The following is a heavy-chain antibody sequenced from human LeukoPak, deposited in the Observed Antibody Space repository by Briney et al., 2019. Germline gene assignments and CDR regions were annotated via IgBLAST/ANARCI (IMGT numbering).Heavy chain of an antibody. V-gene: IGHV4-30-4*01. Sequence: SETLSLTCTVSGGSISSGDYYWSWIRQPPGKGLKWIGYIYYSGSTYYNPSLKSRVTISVDTSKNQFSLKLSSVTAADTAVYYCARAYSSSWYGLFGSFDPWGQGTLVTVSS. J-gene: IGHJ5*02. CDR2: IYYSGST. CDR3: ARAYSSSWYGLFGSFDP. CDR1: GGSISSGDYY. D-gene: IGHD6-13*01.